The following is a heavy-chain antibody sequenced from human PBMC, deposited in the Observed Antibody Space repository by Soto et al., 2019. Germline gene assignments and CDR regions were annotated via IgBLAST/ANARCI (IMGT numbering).Heavy chain of an antibody. CDR1: GFTFSSYA. V-gene: IGHV3-23*01. Sequence: GGSLRLSCAASGFTFSSYAMSWVRQAPGKGLEWVSAISGSGGSTYYADSVKGRFTISRDNSKNTLYLQMNSLRAEDTAVYYCAKDPGFTMVRGVTDYWGQGTLVTVSS. D-gene: IGHD3-10*01. J-gene: IGHJ4*02. CDR2: ISGSGGST. CDR3: AKDPGFTMVRGVTDY.